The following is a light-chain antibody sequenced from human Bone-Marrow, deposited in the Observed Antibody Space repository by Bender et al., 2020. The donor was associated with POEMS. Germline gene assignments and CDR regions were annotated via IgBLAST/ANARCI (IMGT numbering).Light chain of an antibody. CDR3: SSYTTSYTYV. CDR2: DVS. CDR1: SSDVGAHDF. V-gene: IGLV2-14*01. J-gene: IGLJ1*01. Sequence: QSALTQPASVSGSPGQSITISCIGTSSDVGAHDFVSWFQQHPDKAPRLMIYDVSTRPSGVSTRFSGSKSGNTASLTISGLQAEDEADYYCSSYTTSYTYVFGTGTTVTVL.